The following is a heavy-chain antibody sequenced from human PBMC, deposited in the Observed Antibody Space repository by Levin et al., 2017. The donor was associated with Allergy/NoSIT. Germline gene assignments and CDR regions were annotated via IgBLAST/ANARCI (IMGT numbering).Heavy chain of an antibody. CDR3: AKEGVIADFDF. CDR2: ISYDGGNK. D-gene: IGHD3-16*02. CDR1: GFSFSSYG. V-gene: IGHV3-30*18. J-gene: IGHJ4*02. Sequence: GGSLRLSCVASGFSFSSYGMHWVRQAPGKGLEWVAVISYDGGNKDYADSVKGRFTISRDNSKNTLYMQMNSLRGDDTAVYYCAKEGVIADFDFWGQGTLVTVSS.